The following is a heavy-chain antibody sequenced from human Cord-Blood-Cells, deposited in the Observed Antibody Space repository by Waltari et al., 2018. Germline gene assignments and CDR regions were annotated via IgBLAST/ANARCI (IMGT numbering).Heavy chain of an antibody. CDR3: ARGLRYCSGGSCYYYYGMDV. CDR1: GGSFSGYY. V-gene: IGHV4-34*01. CDR2: INHSGST. J-gene: IGHJ6*02. Sequence: QVQLQQWGAGLLKPSETLSLTCAVYGGSFSGYYWSWIRQPPGKGLEWIGEINHSGSTNYNPSHKSRVTISVDTSKNHFSLKLSSVTAADTAVYYCARGLRYCSGGSCYYYYGMDVWGQGTTVTVSS. D-gene: IGHD2-15*01.